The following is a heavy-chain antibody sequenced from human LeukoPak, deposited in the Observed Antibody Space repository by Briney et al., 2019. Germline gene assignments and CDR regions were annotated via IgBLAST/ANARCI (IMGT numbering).Heavy chain of an antibody. D-gene: IGHD5-18*01. J-gene: IGHJ6*03. V-gene: IGHV3-20*04. CDR2: INWNGGST. CDR3: ARDNVVDSYRYYYYMDV. CDR1: GFTFDVYG. Sequence: GGSLRLSCAASGFTFDVYGMSWVRQAPGKGLEWVSGINWNGGSTGYADSVKGRFTISRDNAKNSLYLQMNSLRAEDTAVYYCARDNVVDSYRYYYYMDVWGKGTTVTVSS.